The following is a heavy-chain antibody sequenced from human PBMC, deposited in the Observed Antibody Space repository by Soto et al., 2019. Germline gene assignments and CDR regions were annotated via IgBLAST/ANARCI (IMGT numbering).Heavy chain of an antibody. D-gene: IGHD6-13*01. CDR3: AKQSSSWYADAFDI. CDR1: GFTFSSYA. Sequence: WGSLRLSCAASGFTFSSYAMSWVRQAPGKGLEWASAISGSGGSAYYADSVKGRFTISRDNSKNTLYLQMNSLRAEDTAVYYCAKQSSSWYADAFDIWGQGTMVTVSS. J-gene: IGHJ3*02. CDR2: ISGSGGSA. V-gene: IGHV3-23*01.